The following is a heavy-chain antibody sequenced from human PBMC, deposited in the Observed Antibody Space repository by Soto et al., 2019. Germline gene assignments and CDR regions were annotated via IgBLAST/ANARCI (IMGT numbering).Heavy chain of an antibody. V-gene: IGHV4-59*08. J-gene: IGHJ4*01. CDR2: IFYKGNT. CDR1: GGSISNYY. D-gene: IGHD6-19*01. Sequence: SETLSLTCTVSGGSISNYYWSWIRQPPGKGPEWIGYIFYKGNTNYSPSLRSRVTMSVDTSKNQFSLKLSSVTAADTAVYFCARQGLQWLPEGRDYFDYWGQGALVTVSS. CDR3: ARQGLQWLPEGRDYFDY.